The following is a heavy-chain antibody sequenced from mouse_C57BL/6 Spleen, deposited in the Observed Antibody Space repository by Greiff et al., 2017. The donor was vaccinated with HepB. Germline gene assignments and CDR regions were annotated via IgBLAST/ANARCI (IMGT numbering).Heavy chain of an antibody. J-gene: IGHJ1*03. CDR2: INPSNGGT. V-gene: IGHV1-53*01. CDR3: ARGGSYGNYDWYFDV. CDR1: GYTFTSYW. D-gene: IGHD2-1*01. Sequence: QVQLQQPGTELVKPGASVKLSCKASGYTFTSYWMHWVKQRPGQGLEWIGNINPSNGGTNYNEKFKSKATLTVDKSSSTAYMQLSSLTSEDSAVYYWARGGSYGNYDWYFDVWGTGTTVTVSS.